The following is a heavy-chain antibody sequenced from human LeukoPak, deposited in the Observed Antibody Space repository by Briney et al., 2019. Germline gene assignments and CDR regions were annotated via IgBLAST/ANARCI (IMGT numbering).Heavy chain of an antibody. Sequence: GSLRLSCAASGFTLSSYAMHSVRQAPGKGLEWGAIISYDGSNEHYADSVKGRFTISRDNSKNTLYLQMNSLRAEDTAIYYCTRGRGSYSLDYWGRGTLVTVSS. CDR1: GFTLSSYA. CDR2: ISYDGSNE. D-gene: IGHD1-26*01. CDR3: TRGRGSYSLDY. V-gene: IGHV3-30*01. J-gene: IGHJ4*02.